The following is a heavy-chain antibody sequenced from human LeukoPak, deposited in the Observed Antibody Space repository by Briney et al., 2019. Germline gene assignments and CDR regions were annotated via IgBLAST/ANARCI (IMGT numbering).Heavy chain of an antibody. Sequence: PGGSLRLSCAASGFTFNTYSFNWVRQAPGKGLEWISYISSGGTTIYYLNSVKGRFTISRDNAKNSLHLQMNSLRAEDTAVYYCTRDGVNDIWGRGTLVTVSS. D-gene: IGHD2-8*01. CDR1: GFTFNTYS. CDR3: TRDGVNDI. CDR2: ISSGGTTI. J-gene: IGHJ2*01. V-gene: IGHV3-48*01.